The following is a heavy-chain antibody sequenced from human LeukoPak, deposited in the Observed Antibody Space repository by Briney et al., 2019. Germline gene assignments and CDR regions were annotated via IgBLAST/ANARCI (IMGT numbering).Heavy chain of an antibody. D-gene: IGHD6-13*01. CDR3: AKGSLGYSSSWYDFDY. V-gene: IGHV3-23*01. CDR1: GFTFSSYA. J-gene: IGHJ4*02. CDR2: ISGSGGST. Sequence: PGGSLRLSCAASGFTFSSYAMSWVRQAPGKGLEWVSAISGSGGSTYYADSVKGRFTISRDNSKNTLYLQMNSLRAEDTAVYYCAKGSLGYSSSWYDFDYWGQGTLVTVSS.